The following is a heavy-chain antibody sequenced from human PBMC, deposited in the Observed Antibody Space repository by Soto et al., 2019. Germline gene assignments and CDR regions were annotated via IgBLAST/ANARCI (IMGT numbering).Heavy chain of an antibody. CDR2: IIPIFGTA. Sequence: GASVKVSCKASGGTFSSYAISWVRQAPGQGLEWMGGIIPIFGTANYAQKFQGRVTITADKSTSTAYMELSSLRSEDTAVYYCASYYDSSGFFDYWGQGTLVTVS. J-gene: IGHJ4*02. CDR1: GGTFSSYA. CDR3: ASYYDSSGFFDY. V-gene: IGHV1-69*06. D-gene: IGHD3-22*01.